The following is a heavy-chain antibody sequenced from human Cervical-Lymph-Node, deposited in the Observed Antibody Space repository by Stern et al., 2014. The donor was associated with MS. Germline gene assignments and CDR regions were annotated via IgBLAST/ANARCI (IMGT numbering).Heavy chain of an antibody. CDR2: INPNSGAT. CDR3: ATATAVQSRFWFDP. CDR1: GYTFTGNF. D-gene: IGHD6-13*01. Sequence: VQLVESGAEVKKPGASVKVSCKASGYTFTGNFMNWVRQAPRQGLEWMGWINPNSGATDFAPQFQGVVTMTRDTSISTAYMELNSLRSDDTAGYYCATATAVQSRFWFDPWGQGTLVIVSS. V-gene: IGHV1-2*02. J-gene: IGHJ5*02.